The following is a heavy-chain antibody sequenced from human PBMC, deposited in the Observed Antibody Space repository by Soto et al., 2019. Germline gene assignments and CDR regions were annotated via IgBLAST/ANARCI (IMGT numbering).Heavy chain of an antibody. J-gene: IGHJ4*01. Sequence: VQLQEPGPGMVKPSQPLSLTCTVSGASITSDDFYWSWIRQPPGKGLEWIGYIYYSGSTYYNPSLKSRVSVTIDSFNNQFSLKLTAVTVAFTAVYYCARSTGRYWGHRTLVSVSS. D-gene: IGHD2-21*01. V-gene: IGHV4-30-4*01. CDR3: ARSTGRY. CDR2: IYYSGST. CDR1: GASITSDDFY.